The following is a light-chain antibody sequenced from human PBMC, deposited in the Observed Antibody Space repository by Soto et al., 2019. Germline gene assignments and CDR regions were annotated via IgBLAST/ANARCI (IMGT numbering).Light chain of an antibody. CDR1: SSDVGGYNY. V-gene: IGLV2-14*03. Sequence: QSVLTQPASVSVSPGQSITISCTGTSSDVGGYNYVSWFQQHPGKAPKLKIYEVSNRPSGVSNRFSGSKSGYTASLTISELQAEDEADYYCTSFTSSSTWVFGGGTKVTVL. CDR3: TSFTSSSTWV. J-gene: IGLJ3*02. CDR2: EVS.